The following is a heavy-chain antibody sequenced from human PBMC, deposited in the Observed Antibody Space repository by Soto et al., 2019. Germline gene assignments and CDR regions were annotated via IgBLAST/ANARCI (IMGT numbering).Heavy chain of an antibody. CDR1: GGSISSGDYY. CDR2: IYYSGST. CDR3: ATSLPFYYDSSGYYYIGY. D-gene: IGHD3-22*01. V-gene: IGHV4-30-4*01. J-gene: IGHJ4*02. Sequence: QVQLQESGPGLVKPSQTLSLTCTVSGGSISSGDYYWSWIRQPPGKGLEWIGYIYYSGSTYYNPSLKTRVTISVDTSKTQFSLKLSSVTAADTAVYYCATSLPFYYDSSGYYYIGYWGQGTLVTVSS.